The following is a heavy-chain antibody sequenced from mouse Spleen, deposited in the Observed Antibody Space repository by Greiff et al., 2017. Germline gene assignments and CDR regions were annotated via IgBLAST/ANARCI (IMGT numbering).Heavy chain of an antibody. J-gene: IGHJ2*01. CDR2: ITPHNGGT. D-gene: IGHD2-1*01. Sequence: VQLQQSGPELVKPGASVKMSCKASGYTFTDYYMNWVKQSHGKSLEWIGDITPHNGGTNYTQKFKDKATLTVEKSSSTAYMELRSLTSEDSAVYYCARRRTYGNYVIDHWGQGTTLTVSS. CDR1: GYTFTDYY. V-gene: IGHV1-26*01. CDR3: ARRRTYGNYVIDH.